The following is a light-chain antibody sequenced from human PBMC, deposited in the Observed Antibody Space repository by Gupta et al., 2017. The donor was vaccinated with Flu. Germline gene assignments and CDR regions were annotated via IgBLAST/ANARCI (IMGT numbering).Light chain of an antibody. V-gene: IGLV10-54*04. J-gene: IGLJ3*02. CDR3: SAWDSSLSAWV. CDR1: SNNVGNQG. Sequence: NSNNVGNQGAAWLQQQQGHPPKLLSYRSNDRPSGISEKFSASRSGNTASLTITGLQPEDEADYYCSAWDSSLSAWVFGGGTKLTVL. CDR2: RSN.